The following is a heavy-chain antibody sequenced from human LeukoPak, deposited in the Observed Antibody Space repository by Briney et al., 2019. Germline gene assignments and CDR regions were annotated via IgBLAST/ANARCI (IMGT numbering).Heavy chain of an antibody. CDR1: GFTFSDYY. CDR3: ARDYDSSGYYYLDY. Sequence: GGSLRLSCAASGFTFSDYYMSWIRQAPGKGLEWVSYISSSSSTIYYADSVKGRFTISRDNAKNSLYLQMNSLRAEDTAVYYCARDYDSSGYYYLDYWGQGTLVTVSS. J-gene: IGHJ4*02. CDR2: ISSSSSTI. D-gene: IGHD3-22*01. V-gene: IGHV3-11*04.